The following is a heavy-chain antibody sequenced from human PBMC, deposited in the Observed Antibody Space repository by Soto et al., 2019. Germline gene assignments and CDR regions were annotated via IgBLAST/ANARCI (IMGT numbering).Heavy chain of an antibody. V-gene: IGHV1-18*01. CDR3: ARVTTVETGSY. CDR1: GYTFTSYG. CDR2: ISAYNGNT. J-gene: IGHJ4*02. D-gene: IGHD4-17*01. Sequence: QVQLVQSGAEVKKPGASVKVSCKASGYTFTSYGISWVRQAPGQGLEWMGWISAYNGNTNHAQKFQGRVTMPPDRSTSTAYMELRSMRSDDTAVYYWARVTTVETGSYWGQGTLVTVSS.